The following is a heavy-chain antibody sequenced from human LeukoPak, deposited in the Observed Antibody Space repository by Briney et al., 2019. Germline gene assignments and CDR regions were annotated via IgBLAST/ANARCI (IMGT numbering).Heavy chain of an antibody. V-gene: IGHV3-53*05. D-gene: IGHD3-16*01. Sequence: GGSLRLSCAASGFNVGGNYMSWVRQAPGKGLDWVSVIYRGDTTYYADSVKGRFTISTDNSRNMLYLQMNSLRPDDTAVYYCARDGGFGGPQGDNWFDPWGQGTLVTVSS. CDR2: IYRGDTT. CDR3: ARDGGFGGPQGDNWFDP. CDR1: GFNVGGNY. J-gene: IGHJ5*02.